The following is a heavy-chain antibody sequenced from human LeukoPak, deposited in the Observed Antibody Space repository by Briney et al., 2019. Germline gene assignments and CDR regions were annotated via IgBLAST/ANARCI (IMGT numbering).Heavy chain of an antibody. CDR3: AKGSSSGWSPSDY. Sequence: GGSQRLSCAASGFTFSSYWMSWVRQAPGKGLEWVSAISGSGGSTYYADSVKGRFTISRDNSKNTLYLQINSLRAEDTAVYYCAKGSSSGWSPSDYWGQGTLVTVSS. V-gene: IGHV3-23*01. D-gene: IGHD6-19*01. CDR1: GFTFSSYW. CDR2: ISGSGGST. J-gene: IGHJ4*02.